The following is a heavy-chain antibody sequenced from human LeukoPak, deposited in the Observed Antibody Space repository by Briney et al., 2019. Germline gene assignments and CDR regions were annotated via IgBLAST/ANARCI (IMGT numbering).Heavy chain of an antibody. D-gene: IGHD3-22*01. CDR1: GGSISSYY. CDR2: IYYSGST. V-gene: IGHV4-59*08. J-gene: IGHJ4*02. Sequence: KPSETLSLTCTVSGGSISSYYWSWIRQPPGKGLEWIGYIYYSGSTNYNPSLKSRVTISVDTSKNQFSLKLSSVTAADTAVYYCARNDYYDSSGAIDYWGQGTLVTVSS. CDR3: ARNDYYDSSGAIDY.